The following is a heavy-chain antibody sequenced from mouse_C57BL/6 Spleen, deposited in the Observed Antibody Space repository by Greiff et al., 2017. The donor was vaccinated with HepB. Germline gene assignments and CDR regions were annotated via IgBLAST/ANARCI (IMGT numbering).Heavy chain of an antibody. J-gene: IGHJ2*01. V-gene: IGHV1-7*01. D-gene: IGHD3-2*02. CDR2: INPSSGYT. CDR3: AREDSSGQYYFDY. Sequence: VQLQQSGAELAKPGASVKLSCKASGYTFTSYWMHWVKQRPGQGLEWIGYINPSSGYTKYNQKFKDKATLTADKSSSTAYMQLSSLTYEDYAVYYCAREDSSGQYYFDYWGQGTTLTVSS. CDR1: GYTFTSYW.